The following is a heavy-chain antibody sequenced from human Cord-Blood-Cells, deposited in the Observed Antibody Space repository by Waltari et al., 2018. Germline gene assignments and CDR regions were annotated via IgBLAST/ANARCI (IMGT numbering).Heavy chain of an antibody. Sequence: EVQLLESGGGLVQPGGSLRLSCAASGFTFRSYAMSWVRQAPGKGLEWVSAISGSGGSTYYADSVKGRFTISRDNSKNTLYLQMNSLRAEDTAVYYCAKVVLLWFRESELDYWGQGTLVTVSS. CDR3: AKVVLLWFRESELDY. V-gene: IGHV3-23*01. CDR2: ISGSGGST. D-gene: IGHD3-10*01. J-gene: IGHJ4*02. CDR1: GFTFRSYA.